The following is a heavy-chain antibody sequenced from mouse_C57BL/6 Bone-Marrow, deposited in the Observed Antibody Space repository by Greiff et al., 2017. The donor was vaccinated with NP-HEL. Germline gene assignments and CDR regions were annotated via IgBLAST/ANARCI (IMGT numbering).Heavy chain of an antibody. CDR1: GYTFTSYW. J-gene: IGHJ1*03. Sequence: QVQLKQPGAELVKPGASVKMSCKASGYTFTSYWITWVKQRPGQGLEWIGDIYPGSGSTNYNEKFKSKATLTVDTSSSTAYMQLSSLTSEDSAVYYCARRRSALVWYFDVWGTGTTVTVSS. CDR3: ARRRSALVWYFDV. V-gene: IGHV1-55*01. D-gene: IGHD6-1*01. CDR2: IYPGSGST.